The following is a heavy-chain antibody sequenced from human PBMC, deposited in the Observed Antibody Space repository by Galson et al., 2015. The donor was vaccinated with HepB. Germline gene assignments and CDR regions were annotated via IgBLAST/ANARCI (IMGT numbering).Heavy chain of an antibody. Sequence: SLRLSCAASGFNFRTYSMNWVRQAPGKGLEWIAYIGSRSTTMYYADSVKGRFSISRDNSRNTFYLQMNSLRAEDTAVYYCAREMDSTMGRTFDLWGHGTMVTVSS. CDR1: GFNFRTYS. D-gene: IGHD5-18*01. CDR3: AREMDSTMGRTFDL. J-gene: IGHJ3*01. V-gene: IGHV3-48*01. CDR2: IGSRSTTM.